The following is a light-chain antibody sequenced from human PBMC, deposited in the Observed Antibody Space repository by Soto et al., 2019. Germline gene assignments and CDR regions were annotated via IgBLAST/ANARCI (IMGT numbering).Light chain of an antibody. CDR1: HSVSSSY. CDR2: GAS. J-gene: IGKJ5*01. CDR3: QQYGSSPPIT. V-gene: IGKV3-20*01. Sequence: EIVLTQSPGTLSLSPGERATLSCRASHSVSSSYLAWYQQKPGQAPRLLIYGASSRATGIPDRFSGSGSGTDFTLTISRLEPEDFAVYYCQQYGSSPPITFGQGKQLEIK.